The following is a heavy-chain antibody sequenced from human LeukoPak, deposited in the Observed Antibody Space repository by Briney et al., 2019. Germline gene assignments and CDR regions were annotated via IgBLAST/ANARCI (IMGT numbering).Heavy chain of an antibody. CDR3: AELGITMIGGV. Sequence: GGSLRLSCAGSGFIFDDYGMSWVRQAPGKGLEWVSGINWNGGSTGYADSVKGRFTISRDNAKNSLYLQMNSLRAEDTAVYYCAELGITMIGGVWGKGTTVTISS. CDR2: INWNGGST. D-gene: IGHD3-10*02. J-gene: IGHJ6*04. CDR1: GFIFDDYG. V-gene: IGHV3-20*04.